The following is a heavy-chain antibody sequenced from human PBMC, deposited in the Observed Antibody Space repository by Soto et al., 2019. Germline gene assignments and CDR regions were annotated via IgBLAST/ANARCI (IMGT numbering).Heavy chain of an antibody. CDR1: GFTFSSYW. CDR3: ARDNLGYYGWARSSYYCYYMGV. V-gene: IGHV3-74*01. D-gene: IGHD3-10*01. J-gene: IGHJ6*03. CDR2: INSDGSST. Sequence: GGSLRLSCAASGFTFSSYWMHWVRQVAGKGLVWVSRINSDGSSTSYADSVKGRFTISRDNAKNTLYLQMNSLRAEDTAVYYCARDNLGYYGWARSSYYCYYMGVWGKGTTVTVSS.